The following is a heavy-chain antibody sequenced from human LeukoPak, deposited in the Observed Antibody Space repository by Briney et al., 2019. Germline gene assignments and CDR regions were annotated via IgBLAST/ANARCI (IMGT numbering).Heavy chain of an antibody. V-gene: IGHV3-30*04. CDR3: ARDYDILTGYPPYPGY. Sequence: GGSLRLSCAASGFTFSSYATHWVRQAPGKGLEWVAVISDDGSNKYYADSVKGRFTISRDNSKNTLYLQMNSLRAEDTAVYYCARDYDILTGYPPYPGYWGQGTLVTVSS. CDR2: ISDDGSNK. J-gene: IGHJ4*02. CDR1: GFTFSSYA. D-gene: IGHD3-9*01.